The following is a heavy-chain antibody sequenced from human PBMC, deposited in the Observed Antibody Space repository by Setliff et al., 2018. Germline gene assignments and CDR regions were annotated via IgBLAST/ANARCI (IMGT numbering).Heavy chain of an antibody. CDR1: RFTFSSYA. CDR2: ISGSGGAT. V-gene: IGHV3-23*01. Sequence: GESLKISCAASRFTFSSYAMTWVRQAPGKGLEWVSGISGSGGATYYAASVKGRFSISRDNSKNTLSLQMNSLRAEDTAIYYCAKYPSNSVYNYFDPWGQGTLVTVSS. J-gene: IGHJ5*02. D-gene: IGHD1-7*01. CDR3: AKYPSNSVYNYFDP.